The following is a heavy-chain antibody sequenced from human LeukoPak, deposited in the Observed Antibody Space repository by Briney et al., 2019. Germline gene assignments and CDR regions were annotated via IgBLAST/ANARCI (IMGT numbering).Heavy chain of an antibody. CDR1: GYTFTGYY. J-gene: IGHJ4*02. CDR2: INPNSGGT. Sequence: GASVKVSCKASGYTFTGYYMHWVRQAPGQGLEWMGWINPNSGGTNYAQKFQGRVTMTRDTSISTAYMELSRLRSDDTAVYYCARVRSGCSGGSCYLLYYFDYWGQGTLVTVSS. V-gene: IGHV1-2*02. CDR3: ARVRSGCSGGSCYLLYYFDY. D-gene: IGHD2-15*01.